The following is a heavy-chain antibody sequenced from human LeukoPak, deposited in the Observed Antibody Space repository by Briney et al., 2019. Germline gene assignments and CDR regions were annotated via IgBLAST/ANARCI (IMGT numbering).Heavy chain of an antibody. CDR3: ARGRLRFPFDY. CDR1: GGSFSGYY. D-gene: IGHD4-17*01. CDR2: INHSGST. J-gene: IGHJ4*02. V-gene: IGHV4-34*01. Sequence: SETLSLTCAVYGGSFSGYYWSWIRQPPGKGLEWIGEINHSGSTNYNPSLKSRVTTSVDTSKNQFSLKLSSVTAADAAVYYCARGRLRFPFDYWGQGTLVTVSS.